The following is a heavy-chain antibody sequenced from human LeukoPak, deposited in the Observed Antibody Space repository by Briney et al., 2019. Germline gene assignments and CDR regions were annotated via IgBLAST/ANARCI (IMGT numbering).Heavy chain of an antibody. CDR2: IRYDGSNK. D-gene: IGHD3-16*01. Sequence: GGSLRLSCAAPGFTFSSYEMNWVRQAPGKGLEWVAFIRYDGSNKYYADSVKGRFTISRDNSKNTLYLQMNSLRAEDTAVYYCAKHLRDYGSISTPYFDYWGQGTLVTVSS. J-gene: IGHJ4*02. CDR3: AKHLRDYGSISTPYFDY. CDR1: GFTFSSYE. V-gene: IGHV3-30*02.